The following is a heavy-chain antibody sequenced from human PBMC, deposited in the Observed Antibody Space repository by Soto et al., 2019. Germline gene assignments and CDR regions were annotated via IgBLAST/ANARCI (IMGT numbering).Heavy chain of an antibody. CDR3: ARARAWGGYDSDYYYYMDV. D-gene: IGHD5-12*01. J-gene: IGHJ6*03. Sequence: GGSLRLSCAASGFTFSSYGMHWVRQAPGKGLEWVAVIWYDGSNKYYADSVKGRFTISRDNSKNTLYLQMNSLRAEDTAVYYCARARAWGGYDSDYYYYMDVWGKGTTVTVSS. V-gene: IGHV3-33*01. CDR2: IWYDGSNK. CDR1: GFTFSSYG.